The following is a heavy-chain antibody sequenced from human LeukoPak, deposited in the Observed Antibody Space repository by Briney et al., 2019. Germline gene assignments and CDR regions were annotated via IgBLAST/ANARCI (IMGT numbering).Heavy chain of an antibody. CDR3: ARGPGPIAMFDP. Sequence: PETLSLTCAVSAGSLTSSNWWSWVREPPGKGLGWVGAIYNSGSTNYNPSLKSRVTISVDKSKNQFPLKLSSVTAADTAVYYCARGPGPIAMFDPWGQGTLVTVSS. CDR2: IYNSGST. J-gene: IGHJ5*02. D-gene: IGHD1-14*01. V-gene: IGHV4-4*03. CDR1: AGSLTSSNW.